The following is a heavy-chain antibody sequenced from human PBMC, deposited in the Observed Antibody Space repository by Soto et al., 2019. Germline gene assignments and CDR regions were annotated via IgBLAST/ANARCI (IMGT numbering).Heavy chain of an antibody. J-gene: IGHJ3*02. Sequence: SQTLSLTCAISGDSVSSNSAAWNWIRQSPSRGLEWLGRTYYRSKWYNDYAVSVKSRITINPDTSKNQFSLQLNSVTPEDTAVYYCARYWYYDSSGYYYESAFDIWGQGTMVTVSS. D-gene: IGHD3-22*01. CDR2: TYYRSKWYN. V-gene: IGHV6-1*01. CDR1: GDSVSSNSAA. CDR3: ARYWYYDSSGYYYESAFDI.